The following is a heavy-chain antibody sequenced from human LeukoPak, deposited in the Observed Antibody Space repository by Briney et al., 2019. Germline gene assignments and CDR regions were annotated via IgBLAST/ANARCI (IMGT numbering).Heavy chain of an antibody. Sequence: PGRSLSLSCAASGFTFSSYAMHWVRQAPGKGLEWVAVISYDGSNKYYADSVKGRFTISRDNSKNTLYLQMNSLRAEDTAVYYCACLKPWGVDVWGQGTTVTVSS. CDR3: ACLKPWGVDV. D-gene: IGHD3-16*01. CDR1: GFTFSSYA. CDR2: ISYDGSNK. J-gene: IGHJ6*02. V-gene: IGHV3-30*04.